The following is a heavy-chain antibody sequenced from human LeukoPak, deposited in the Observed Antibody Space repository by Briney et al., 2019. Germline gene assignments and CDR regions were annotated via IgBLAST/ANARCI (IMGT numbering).Heavy chain of an antibody. CDR3: ARTTVTTRTAFDI. J-gene: IGHJ3*02. CDR1: GGSISSYY. CDR2: IYYTGIT. D-gene: IGHD4-17*01. V-gene: IGHV4-59*06. Sequence: SGTLSLTCTVSGGSISSYYWSWIRQHPGKGLEWIGYIYYTGITYYNPSLKSRVTISLDTSKNQFSLKLSSMTAADTAVYYCARTTVTTRTAFDIWGQGTMVTVSS.